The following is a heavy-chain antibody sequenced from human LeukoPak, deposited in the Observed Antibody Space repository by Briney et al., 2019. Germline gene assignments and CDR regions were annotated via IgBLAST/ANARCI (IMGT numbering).Heavy chain of an antibody. CDR1: GYTFTSYH. Sequence: GASVKVSCKASGYTFTSYHMHWVRQAPGQGLEWMGIINPSGGSTNYAQKFRGRVTMTRDMSTNTVYMDLSSLRSEDTAVYYCAREAITIFGLVRTQTTKGPHRFDPWGQGTLVTVSS. CDR2: INPSGGST. CDR3: AREAITIFGLVRTQTTKGPHRFDP. D-gene: IGHD3-3*01. J-gene: IGHJ5*02. V-gene: IGHV1-46*01.